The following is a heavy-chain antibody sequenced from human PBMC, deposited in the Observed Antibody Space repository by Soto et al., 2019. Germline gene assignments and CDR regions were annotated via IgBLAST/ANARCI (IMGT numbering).Heavy chain of an antibody. Sequence: EVQLLESGGGLVQPGGSLRLSCAASGFTFSSDSMAWVRQAPGTGLEWVSVIDGSGGDTSFADSEKGRFSISRDNSKKILYLQMNSLRAEDTATYYCAKEMVAAAYVETSPFDLWGQGTLFTVSS. D-gene: IGHD2-15*01. V-gene: IGHV3-23*01. CDR2: IDGSGGDT. J-gene: IGHJ4*02. CDR3: AKEMVAAAYVETSPFDL. CDR1: GFTFSSDS.